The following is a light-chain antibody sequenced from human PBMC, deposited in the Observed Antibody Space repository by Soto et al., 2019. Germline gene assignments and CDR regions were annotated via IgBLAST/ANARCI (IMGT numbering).Light chain of an antibody. J-gene: IGKJ1*01. V-gene: IGKV1-5*03. CDR2: KAS. CDR1: QSISTW. Sequence: DIQMTQSPSTLSASVGDRVTITCRANQSISTWLAWYQQEPGKAPKLLIYKASHLDSGVPSRFSGSGSGTDFTVTISSLPPNDFAPYYCQQYNTYSRTFGQGSKVEIK. CDR3: QQYNTYSRT.